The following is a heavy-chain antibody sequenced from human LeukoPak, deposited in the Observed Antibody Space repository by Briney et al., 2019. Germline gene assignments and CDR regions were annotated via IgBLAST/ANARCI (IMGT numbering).Heavy chain of an antibody. CDR3: AKESRFLDYLSGYYFDS. J-gene: IGHJ4*01. Sequence: ASVKVSCKVSGYTQTELAMHWVRQAPGKGLEWMGGFDPEDGETVFAQKFQGRVTMTEDTSTGTAYMELSSLRSEDTAVYYCAKESRFLDYLSGYYFDSWGQGTLVTVSS. V-gene: IGHV1-24*01. D-gene: IGHD3-3*01. CDR1: GYTQTELA. CDR2: FDPEDGET.